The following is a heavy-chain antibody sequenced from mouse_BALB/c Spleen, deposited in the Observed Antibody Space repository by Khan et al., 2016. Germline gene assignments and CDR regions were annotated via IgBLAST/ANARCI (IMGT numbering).Heavy chain of an antibody. V-gene: IGHV1-4*01. Sequence: VQLQESGAELARPGASVKMSCKASGYTFTIYTMHWVKQRPGQGLEWIGYINPSSGYTNYNQKFKDKATLTADKSSSTAYMQLSSLTSEDSAVYCCARSRRMGDNYLLDYWGQGTTLTVSS. CDR3: ARSRRMGDNYLLDY. CDR1: GYTFTIYT. CDR2: INPSSGYT. D-gene: IGHD1-3*01. J-gene: IGHJ2*01.